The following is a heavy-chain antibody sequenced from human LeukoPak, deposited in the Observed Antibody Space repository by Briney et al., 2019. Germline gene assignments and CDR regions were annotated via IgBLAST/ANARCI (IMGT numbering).Heavy chain of an antibody. CDR2: INHSGST. D-gene: IGHD4-17*01. J-gene: IGHJ4*02. CDR1: GGSFSGYY. Sequence: SETLSLTCAVYGGSFSGYYWSWIRQPPGKGLEWIGEINHSGSTNYNPSLKSRVTKSVDTSKNQFSLKLSSVTAADTAVYYCARGFGMTTVTTAGYYFDYWGQGTLVTVSS. CDR3: ARGFGMTTVTTAGYYFDY. V-gene: IGHV4-34*01.